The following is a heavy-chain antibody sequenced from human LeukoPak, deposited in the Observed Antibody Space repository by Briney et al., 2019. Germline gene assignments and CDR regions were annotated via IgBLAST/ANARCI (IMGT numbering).Heavy chain of an antibody. V-gene: IGHV5-51*01. J-gene: IGHJ3*02. CDR1: GYSFTSYW. D-gene: IGHD3-22*01. CDR3: ASGGYYYDTRPDAFDI. CDR2: IYPGDPDT. Sequence: GESLKISCKGSGYSFTSYWIGWVRQMPGKGLEWMGIIYPGDPDTRYSPSFQGQVTISADKSISTAYLQWSSLKASDTAMYYCASGGYYYDTRPDAFDIWGQGTMVTVSS.